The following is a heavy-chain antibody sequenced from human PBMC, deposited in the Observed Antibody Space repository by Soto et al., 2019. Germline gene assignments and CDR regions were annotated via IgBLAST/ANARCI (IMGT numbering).Heavy chain of an antibody. J-gene: IGHJ6*02. Sequence: GASVKVSCKASGYTFTSYGISWVRQAPGQGLEWMGWISAYNGNTNYAQKLQGRVTMTTDTSTSTAYMELRSLRSDDTAVYYCARDLGYYDFWSGFGSDYGTDVWGQGTTVTVSS. D-gene: IGHD3-3*01. CDR2: ISAYNGNT. V-gene: IGHV1-18*04. CDR1: GYTFTSYG. CDR3: ARDLGYYDFWSGFGSDYGTDV.